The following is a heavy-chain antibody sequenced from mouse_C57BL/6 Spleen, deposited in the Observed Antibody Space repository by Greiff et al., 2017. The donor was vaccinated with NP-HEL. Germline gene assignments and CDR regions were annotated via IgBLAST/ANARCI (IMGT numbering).Heavy chain of an antibody. D-gene: IGHD2-5*01. CDR2: INPNNGGT. V-gene: IGHV1-18*01. J-gene: IGHJ4*01. Sequence: EVQLQQSGPELVKPGASVKIPCKASGYTFTDYNMDWVKQSHGKSLEWIGDINPNNGGTIYNQKFKGKATLTVDKSSSTAYMELRSLTSEDTAVYYYARSYSNYSYYYAMDYWGQGTSVTVSS. CDR3: ARSYSNYSYYYAMDY. CDR1: GYTFTDYN.